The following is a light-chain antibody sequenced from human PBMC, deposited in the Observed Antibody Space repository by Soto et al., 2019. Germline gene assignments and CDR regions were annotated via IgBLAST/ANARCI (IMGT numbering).Light chain of an antibody. J-gene: IGKJ2*01. Sequence: EIVLTQSPGTLSLSPGERATLSCRVSQSVTHNFLAWYQQRPGQAPRLLIYAASGRATGIPDRLSASGSGTDFTLTISRLEPEDFAVYYCQQYGSSPYTFGPGTKVDIK. V-gene: IGKV3-20*01. CDR1: QSVTHNF. CDR2: AAS. CDR3: QQYGSSPYT.